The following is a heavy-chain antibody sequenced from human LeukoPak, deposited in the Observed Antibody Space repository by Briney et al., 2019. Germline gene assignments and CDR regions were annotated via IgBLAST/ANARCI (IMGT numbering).Heavy chain of an antibody. D-gene: IGHD6-19*01. Sequence: GGSLRLSCAASGFIFSSYTMHWVRQAPGKGLEWVAVISYDAYNKYYADSVKGRFTISRDNSKNTLYLEMNSLRAEDTAVYYCAKARGSSGWIDYCFDYWGQGTLVTVSS. J-gene: IGHJ4*02. CDR1: GFIFSSYT. CDR3: AKARGSSGWIDYCFDY. CDR2: ISYDAYNK. V-gene: IGHV3-30*18.